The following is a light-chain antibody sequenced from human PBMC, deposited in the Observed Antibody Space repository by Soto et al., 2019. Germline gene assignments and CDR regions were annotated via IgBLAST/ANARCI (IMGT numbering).Light chain of an antibody. CDR1: QSISSW. CDR3: QQYNSFIWT. CDR2: KAS. V-gene: IGKV1-5*03. J-gene: IGKJ1*01. Sequence: DIQMTQPPSTLSASVGDRVTIICRASQSISSWLAWYQQKGGKAPKLLISKASNLDSGVPSRFSGSGSGTEFNLTISSLQPEDLATYYCQQYNSFIWTFGQGTKVDIK.